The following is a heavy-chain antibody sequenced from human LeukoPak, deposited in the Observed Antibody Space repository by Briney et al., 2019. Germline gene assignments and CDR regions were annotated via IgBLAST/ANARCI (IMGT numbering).Heavy chain of an antibody. CDR3: ARLKRTNDFWSGYYRYFDY. CDR2: IYHSGST. J-gene: IGHJ4*02. D-gene: IGHD3-3*01. CDR1: GGSISSGGYY. Sequence: SETLSLTCTVSGGSISSGGYYWSWIRQPPGKGLEWIGYIYHSGSTYYNPFLKSRVTISVDRSKNQFSLKLSSVTAADTAVYYCARLKRTNDFWSGYYRYFDYWGQGTLVTVSS. V-gene: IGHV4-30-2*01.